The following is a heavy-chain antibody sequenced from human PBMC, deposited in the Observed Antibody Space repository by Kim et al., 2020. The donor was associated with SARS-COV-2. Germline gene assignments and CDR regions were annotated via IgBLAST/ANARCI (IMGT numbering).Heavy chain of an antibody. Sequence: SVKVSCKASGGTFSGYAISWVRQAPGQGLELMGGIIPIFGTANYAQKFQGRVTITADESTSTAYMELSSLRSEDTAVYYCAREGSETNTFDYWGQGTLVTVSS. D-gene: IGHD6-6*01. CDR2: IIPIFGTA. J-gene: IGHJ4*02. CDR3: AREGSETNTFDY. V-gene: IGHV1-69*13. CDR1: GGTFSGYA.